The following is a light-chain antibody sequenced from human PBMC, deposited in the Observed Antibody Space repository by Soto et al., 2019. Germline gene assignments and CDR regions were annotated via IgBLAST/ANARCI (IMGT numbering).Light chain of an antibody. CDR2: DAS. J-gene: IGKJ1*01. V-gene: IGKV1-5*01. CDR1: QSMSSY. CDR3: QQYNSYWT. Sequence: DIQTTQSPSSLTASVGDRVTITCRASQSMSSYLNWYQQKPGKAPKLLIYDASSLESGVPSRFSGSGSGTEFTLTISSLQPDDFATYYCQQYNSYWTFGQGTKVDIK.